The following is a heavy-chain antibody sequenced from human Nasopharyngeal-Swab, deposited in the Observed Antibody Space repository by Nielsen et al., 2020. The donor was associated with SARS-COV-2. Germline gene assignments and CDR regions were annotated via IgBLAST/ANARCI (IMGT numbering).Heavy chain of an antibody. CDR2: IYPGDSDT. D-gene: IGHD5-24*01. Sequence: GEARKISRKGSGYSFTSNGSGRARQRPGKGLEWMGIIYPGDSDTRYSPSFQGQVTISADKSISTAYLQWSSLKASDTAMYYCARQAHGDGYNFWGQGTLVTVSS. CDR3: ARQAHGDGYNF. V-gene: IGHV5-51*01. CDR1: GYSFTSNG. J-gene: IGHJ4*02.